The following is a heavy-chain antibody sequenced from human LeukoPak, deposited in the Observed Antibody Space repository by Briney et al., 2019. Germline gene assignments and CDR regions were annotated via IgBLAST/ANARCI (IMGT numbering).Heavy chain of an antibody. D-gene: IGHD2-2*01. CDR3: AKDQHYCSSTSCFYALTDY. CDR2: ISYDGSNK. CDR1: GFTFSSYV. V-gene: IGHV3-30*18. J-gene: IGHJ4*02. Sequence: GGSLRLSCAASGFTFSSYVMHWVRQAPGKGLEWVAVISYDGSNKYYADSVKGRFTISRDNSKNTLYLQMNSLRAEDTAVYYCAKDQHYCSSTSCFYALTDYWGQGTLVTVSS.